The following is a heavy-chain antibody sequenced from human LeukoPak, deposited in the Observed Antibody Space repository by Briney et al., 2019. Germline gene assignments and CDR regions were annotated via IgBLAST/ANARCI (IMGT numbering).Heavy chain of an antibody. CDR2: IKEDGSEK. V-gene: IGHV3-7*01. Sequence: PGDSLRLSCAASGFTFSNYWMSWVRQAPGKGLEWVANIKEDGSEKAYVNSVKGRFTISRDNTENSLYLQMSSLRAEDTAVYYCARHPHFDYWGQGTLVTVSS. CDR3: ARHPHFDY. CDR1: GFTFSNYW. J-gene: IGHJ4*02.